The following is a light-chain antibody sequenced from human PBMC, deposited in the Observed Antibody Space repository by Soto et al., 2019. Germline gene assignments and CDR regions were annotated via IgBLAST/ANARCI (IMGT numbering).Light chain of an antibody. Sequence: DIQMTQSPSSLSASVGDRVTITCRASQSISSYLSWYQQKPWNAPKLLIYAASSLQSGVPSRFRGSGSGTDFTITISSLNTEDLATDHCQQSYRTLTCGGGTMVEIK. J-gene: IGKJ4*01. CDR2: AAS. V-gene: IGKV1-39*01. CDR3: QQSYRTLT. CDR1: QSISSY.